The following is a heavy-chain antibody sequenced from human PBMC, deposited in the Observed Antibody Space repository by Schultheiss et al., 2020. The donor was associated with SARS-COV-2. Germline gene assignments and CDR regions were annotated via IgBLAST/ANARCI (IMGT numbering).Heavy chain of an antibody. CDR3: ARGYVAPRNGGMDV. J-gene: IGHJ6*04. D-gene: IGHD1-1*01. Sequence: GGSLRLSCAASGFTFSSYGMHWVRQAPGKGLEWVAVIWYDGSNKYYADSAKGRFTIARDNSKNTLYLQMNSLRAEDTAVYYCARGYVAPRNGGMDVWGKGTTVTGSS. CDR1: GFTFSSYG. CDR2: IWYDGSNK. V-gene: IGHV3-33*01.